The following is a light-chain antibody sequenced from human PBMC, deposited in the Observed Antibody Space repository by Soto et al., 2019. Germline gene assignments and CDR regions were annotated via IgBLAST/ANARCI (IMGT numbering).Light chain of an antibody. Sequence: EIVLTQSPATLSLSPGERATLSCGASQSVTNSLDWYQQKPGQAPRLLVYDASNGATGIPTRFSGSGSGTDFTLTISNLEPEDFAVYYCQQHISWPLTFGGGTKVEIK. V-gene: IGKV3-11*01. CDR1: QSVTNS. CDR2: DAS. J-gene: IGKJ4*01. CDR3: QQHISWPLT.